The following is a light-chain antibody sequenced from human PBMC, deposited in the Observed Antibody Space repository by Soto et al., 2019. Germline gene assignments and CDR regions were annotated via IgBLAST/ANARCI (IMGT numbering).Light chain of an antibody. J-gene: IGKJ1*01. CDR2: GAS. V-gene: IGKV3-20*01. CDR3: QQYDSSSRT. Sequence: EIVLTQSPGTLSLSPGERATLSCRASQSVSSSYLAWYQQRPGQAPRLLIYGASSRATGIPDRFSGSGSGTDFTLTISRLEPEDFAVYYCQQYDSSSRTFGQGTKVEIK. CDR1: QSVSSSY.